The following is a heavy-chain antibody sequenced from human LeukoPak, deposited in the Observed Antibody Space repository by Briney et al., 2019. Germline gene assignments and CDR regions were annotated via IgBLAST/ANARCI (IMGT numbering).Heavy chain of an antibody. D-gene: IGHD2-8*02. V-gene: IGHV3-30*04. CDR2: ISNDGNEK. CDR1: GFTISAYV. Sequence: GGSLRLSCAASGFTISAYVMHWVRQAPGKELECVAVISNDGNEKYYADSVKGRFSISRDNSKNTLYLQMSSLRTEDTAVYYCARDGGYTGGWTYGAGDYWGQGNLVTVSS. J-gene: IGHJ4*01. CDR3: ARDGGYTGGWTYGAGDY.